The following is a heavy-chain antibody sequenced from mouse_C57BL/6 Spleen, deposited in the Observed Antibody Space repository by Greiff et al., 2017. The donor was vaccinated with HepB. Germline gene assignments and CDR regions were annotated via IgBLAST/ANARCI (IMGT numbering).Heavy chain of an antibody. CDR2: ISDGGSYT. Sequence: DVKLVESGGGLVKPGGSLKLSCAASGFTFSSYAMSWVRQTPEKRLEWVATISDGGSYTYYPDNVKGRFTISRDNAKNNLYLQMSHLKSEDTAMYYCARAPLLITTVPYYFDYWGQGTTLTVSS. CDR1: GFTFSSYA. J-gene: IGHJ2*01. V-gene: IGHV5-4*03. CDR3: ARAPLLITTVPYYFDY. D-gene: IGHD1-1*01.